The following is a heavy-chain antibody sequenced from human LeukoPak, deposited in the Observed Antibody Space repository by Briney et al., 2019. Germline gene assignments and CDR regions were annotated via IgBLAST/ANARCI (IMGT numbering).Heavy chain of an antibody. D-gene: IGHD3-22*01. CDR1: GFTFSSYG. CDR3: ARDSYYYDSSGSPGY. Sequence: GRSLRLSCAASGFTFSSYGMHWVRQAPGKGLEWVAVIWYDGSNKYYADSVKGRFTISRDNSKNTLYLQMNSLRAEDTAVYYCARDSYYYDSSGSPGYWGQGTLVTVSP. V-gene: IGHV3-33*01. J-gene: IGHJ4*02. CDR2: IWYDGSNK.